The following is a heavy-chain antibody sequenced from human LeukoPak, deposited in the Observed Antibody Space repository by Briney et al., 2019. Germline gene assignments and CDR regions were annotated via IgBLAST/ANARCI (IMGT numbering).Heavy chain of an antibody. V-gene: IGHV4-59*01. CDR3: ARDQEYSGSYYRYFDY. CDR2: NSYSGST. CDR1: GDSISTYY. Sequence: SETLSLTCTVSGDSISTYYWTWIRQPPGKGLEWIGYNSYSGSTNCNPSLKSRVTTSVDTSKNQFSLNLSSVTAADTAVYYCARDQEYSGSYYRYFDYWGQGALVTVSS. D-gene: IGHD1-26*01. J-gene: IGHJ4*02.